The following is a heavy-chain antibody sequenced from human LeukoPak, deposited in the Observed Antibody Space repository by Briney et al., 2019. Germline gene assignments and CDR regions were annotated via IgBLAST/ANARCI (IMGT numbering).Heavy chain of an antibody. V-gene: IGHV4-39*01. CDR1: GDSISGSSHF. D-gene: IGHD6-13*01. Sequence: PSETLSLTCTVSGDSISGSSHFWVWIRQPPGKGPEWVGSIFYSGSTYYNPSLKSRVTISVDTSKNQFSLKVNSVTAADTALYFCARRGITYSRTFFDYWGQGTLVTVSS. CDR3: ARRGITYSRTFFDY. CDR2: IFYSGST. J-gene: IGHJ4*02.